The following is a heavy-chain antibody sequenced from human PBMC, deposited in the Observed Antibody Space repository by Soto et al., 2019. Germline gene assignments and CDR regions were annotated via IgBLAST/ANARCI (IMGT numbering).Heavy chain of an antibody. CDR3: AKVGPSYYYGMDV. CDR1: GLDFSSEV. Sequence: GGSLRLSCAASGLDFSSEVMCWVRQAPGKGLEWVSSISGSGRTIYHADFMRGRFAISRDNSKNSLYLQLNNLRVDDTAVYYCAKVGPSYYYGMDVWGQGTTVTVYS. J-gene: IGHJ6*02. V-gene: IGHV3-23*01. D-gene: IGHD1-26*01. CDR2: ISGSGRTI.